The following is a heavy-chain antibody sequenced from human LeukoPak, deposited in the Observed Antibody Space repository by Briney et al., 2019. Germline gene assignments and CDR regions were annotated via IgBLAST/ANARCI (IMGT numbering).Heavy chain of an antibody. V-gene: IGHV3-21*01. D-gene: IGHD2-15*01. CDR1: GFTFSSYS. J-gene: IGHJ4*02. CDR3: ARGHGGYCSGGSCYRDYFDY. Sequence: PGGSLRLSCAASGFTFSSYSMNWVRQAPGKGLEWVSSISSSSSYIYYADSVKGRFTISRDNAKNSLYLQMNSLRAEDTAVYYCARGHGGYCSGGSCYRDYFDYWGQGTLVTVSS. CDR2: ISSSSSYI.